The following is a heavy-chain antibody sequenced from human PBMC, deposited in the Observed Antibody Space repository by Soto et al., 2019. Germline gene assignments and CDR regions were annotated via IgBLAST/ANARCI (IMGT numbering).Heavy chain of an antibody. Sequence: LKISCKGSGYSFTSYWISWVRQMPGKGLEWMGRIDPSDSYTNYSPSFQGHVTISADKSISTAYLQWSSLKASDTAMYYCARHQDIVVVPAATGPWYGMDVWGQGTTVTVSS. V-gene: IGHV5-10-1*01. CDR3: ARHQDIVVVPAATGPWYGMDV. CDR1: GYSFTSYW. J-gene: IGHJ6*02. CDR2: IDPSDSYT. D-gene: IGHD2-2*01.